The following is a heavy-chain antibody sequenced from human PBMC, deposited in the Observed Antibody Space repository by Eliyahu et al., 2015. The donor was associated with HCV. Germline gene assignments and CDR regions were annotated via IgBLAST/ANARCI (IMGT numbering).Heavy chain of an antibody. J-gene: IGHJ4*02. V-gene: IGHV1-18*04. CDR2: INTYNGDT. D-gene: IGHD6-19*01. Sequence: QVQLVQSGAEVKKPGASVXVSCKASGYSFTSDGIAWVRQVXGQGLEWMGRINTYNGDTNYAHKLQGRVTMATDTSTGTAYMELRGLTSDDTAIYYCARDTPSLAGTKFDLWGQGTLVTVSS. CDR1: GYSFTSDG. CDR3: ARDTPSLAGTKFDL.